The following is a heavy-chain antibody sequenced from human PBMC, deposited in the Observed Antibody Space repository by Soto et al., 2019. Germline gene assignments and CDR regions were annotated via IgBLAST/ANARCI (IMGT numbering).Heavy chain of an antibody. CDR3: AREGWGIQLWLFGMDV. CDR2: FNPSGST. CDR1: GGSFSGYY. Sequence: PSETLSLTCAVYGGSFSGYYWSWIRQPPGQGLEWIAEFNPSGSTNYNPSLKSRVTISVDTSKNQFSLKLSSVTAADTAVYYCAREGWGIQLWLFGMDVWGQGTTVTVSS. D-gene: IGHD5-18*01. V-gene: IGHV4-34*01. J-gene: IGHJ6*02.